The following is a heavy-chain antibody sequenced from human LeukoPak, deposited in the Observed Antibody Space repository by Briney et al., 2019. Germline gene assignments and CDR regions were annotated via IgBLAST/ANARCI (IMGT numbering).Heavy chain of an antibody. V-gene: IGHV4-39*07. CDR2: IYYSGST. CDR3: ARDGGFYVYMDV. D-gene: IGHD5/OR15-5a*01. J-gene: IGHJ6*03. Sequence: SETLSLTCTVSGGSISSSSYYWGWIRQPPGKGLEWIGSIYYSGSTYYNPSLKSRVTISVDTSKNQFSLKLSSVTAADTAVYYCARDGGFYVYMDVWGKGTTVTVSS. CDR1: GGSISSSSYY.